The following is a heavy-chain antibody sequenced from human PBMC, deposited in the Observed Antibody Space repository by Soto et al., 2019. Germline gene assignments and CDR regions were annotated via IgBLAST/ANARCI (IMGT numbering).Heavy chain of an antibody. J-gene: IGHJ5*02. V-gene: IGHV3-23*01. CDR2: ISDTGGAT. Sequence: PGGSLRLSCAASGVTFSTYAMAWVRQAPGKVLEWVSTISDTGGATFYADSVKGRFTISRDNSKNTLYLQMQSLRAEDTAIYFCAIGRRKTSGCISWFVHWGPGTQVPVSS. CDR3: AIGRRKTSGCISWFVH. CDR1: GVTFSTYA. D-gene: IGHD3-22*01.